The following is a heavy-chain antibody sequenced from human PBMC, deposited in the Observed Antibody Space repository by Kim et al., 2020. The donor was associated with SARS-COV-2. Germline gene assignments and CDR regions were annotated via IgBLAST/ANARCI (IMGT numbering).Heavy chain of an antibody. CDR1: GFTFSSYA. J-gene: IGHJ4*02. V-gene: IGHV3-23*01. CDR3: AKDSSVTIFGVVTPYFDY. CDR2: ISGSGGST. Sequence: GGSLRLSCAASGFTFSSYALIWVRQAPGKGLEWVSAISGSGGSTYYADSVKGRFTISRDNSKNTLYLQMNSLRVEDTAVYYCAKDSSVTIFGVVTPYFDYWGQGTLVTVSS. D-gene: IGHD3-3*01.